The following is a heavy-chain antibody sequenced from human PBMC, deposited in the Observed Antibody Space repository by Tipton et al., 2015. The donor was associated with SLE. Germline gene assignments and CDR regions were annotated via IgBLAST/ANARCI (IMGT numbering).Heavy chain of an antibody. CDR1: GFSFSSHA. J-gene: IGHJ3*02. Sequence: SLRLSCAAFGFSFSSHAMHWVRQAPGKGLEWVAVVSFDGSNTYYADSVKGRFTIARDSSKNTLYLQMNSLRAEDTAVYYCASPYSHGAFDIWGQGTMVTVSS. CDR3: ASPYSHGAFDI. CDR2: VSFDGSNT. V-gene: IGHV3-30*14. D-gene: IGHD6-13*01.